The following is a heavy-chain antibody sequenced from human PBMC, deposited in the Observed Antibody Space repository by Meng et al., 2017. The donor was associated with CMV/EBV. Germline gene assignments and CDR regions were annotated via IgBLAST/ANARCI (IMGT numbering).Heavy chain of an antibody. Sequence: SVKVSCKASGYTFTGYYMHWVRQAPGQGLEWMGGIIPILGIANYAQKFQGRVTITADKSTSTAYMELSSLRSEDTAVYYCASDGLGLGYCSSTSCSYYYGMDVWGQGTTVTVSS. J-gene: IGHJ6*02. CDR3: ASDGLGLGYCSSTSCSYYYGMDV. CDR1: GYTFTGYY. CDR2: IIPILGIA. D-gene: IGHD2-2*01. V-gene: IGHV1-69*10.